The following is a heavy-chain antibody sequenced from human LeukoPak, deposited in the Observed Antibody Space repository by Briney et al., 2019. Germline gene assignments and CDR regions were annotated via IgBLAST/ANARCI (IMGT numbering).Heavy chain of an antibody. J-gene: IGHJ6*03. CDR1: GFTFSTYG. CDR3: ARFAAGGSYYYYMDV. CDR2: IWPDGSNK. D-gene: IGHD6-25*01. Sequence: PGGSLRLSCATSGFTFSTYGIHWVRQAPGKGLEWVAVIWPDGSNKYYADSVKGRFTISRDNSKNTLYLQMNSLRADDTAVYYCARFAAGGSYYYYMDVWGKGTTVTVSS. V-gene: IGHV3-33*01.